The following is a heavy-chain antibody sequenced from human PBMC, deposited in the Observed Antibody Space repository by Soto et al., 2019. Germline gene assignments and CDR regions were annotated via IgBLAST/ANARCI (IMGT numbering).Heavy chain of an antibody. Sequence: SVKVSCKVSGYTLTELSMHWVRQAPGKGLEWMGGFDPEDGETIYAQKFQGRVTMTEDTSTDTAYMGLSSLRSEDTAVYYCATGRLAAAASNWFDPWGQGTLVTVSS. CDR1: GYTLTELS. V-gene: IGHV1-24*01. CDR2: FDPEDGET. J-gene: IGHJ5*02. CDR3: ATGRLAAAASNWFDP. D-gene: IGHD6-13*01.